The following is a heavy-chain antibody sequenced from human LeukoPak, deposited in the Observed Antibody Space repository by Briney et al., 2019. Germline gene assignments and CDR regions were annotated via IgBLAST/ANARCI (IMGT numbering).Heavy chain of an antibody. Sequence: SETLSLTCTVSGGSISSYYWSWIRQPPGKGLEWIGYIYYSGSTNYNPSLKSRVTISVDTSKNQFSLKLSSVTAADTAVYYCARYVVVTAIYAFDIWGQGTMVTVSS. CDR2: IYYSGST. CDR3: ARYVVVTAIYAFDI. D-gene: IGHD2-21*02. CDR1: GGSISSYY. J-gene: IGHJ3*02. V-gene: IGHV4-59*08.